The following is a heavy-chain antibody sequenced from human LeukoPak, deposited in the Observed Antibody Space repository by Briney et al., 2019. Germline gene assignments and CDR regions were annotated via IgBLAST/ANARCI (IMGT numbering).Heavy chain of an antibody. CDR1: GGSISSHY. V-gene: IGHV4-59*11. Sequence: SETLSLTCTVSGGSISSHYWSWIRQPPGKGLEWIGYIYYSGGTNYNPSLKSRVTISVDTSKNQFSLKLSSVTAADTTVYYCAREPLAARRGYFDYWGQGTLVTVSS. CDR2: IYYSGGT. J-gene: IGHJ4*02. D-gene: IGHD6-6*01. CDR3: AREPLAARRGYFDY.